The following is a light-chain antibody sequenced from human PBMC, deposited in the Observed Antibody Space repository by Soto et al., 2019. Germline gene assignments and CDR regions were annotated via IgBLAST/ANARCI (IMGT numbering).Light chain of an antibody. V-gene: IGLV2-8*01. CDR2: EVN. CDR3: SPYEGSSNV. J-gene: IGLJ1*01. CDR1: SSDVGGYNY. Sequence: QSALTQPPSASGSPGQSVAISCTGTSSDVGGYNYVSWYQQHPGKAPKLMIYEVNKRPSGVPDRFSGSKSGNTASLTVSGLQAEDEADYYCSPYEGSSNVFGNGTKLTVL.